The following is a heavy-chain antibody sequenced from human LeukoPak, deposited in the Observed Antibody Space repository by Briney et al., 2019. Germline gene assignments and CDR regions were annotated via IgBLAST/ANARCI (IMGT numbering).Heavy chain of an antibody. CDR3: ARDRGLRYFDSLDG. CDR1: GFSFSSYL. Sequence: GGSLRLSCEASGFSFSSYLMSWVRQAPGKGPEWLAHIKKDGSEKYYVDSVLGRFTISRDNAKNLLYLQMNSLRAEDTAVYFCARDRGLRYFDSLDGWGQGTLVTVSS. V-gene: IGHV3-7*03. D-gene: IGHD3-9*01. J-gene: IGHJ5*02. CDR2: IKKDGSEK.